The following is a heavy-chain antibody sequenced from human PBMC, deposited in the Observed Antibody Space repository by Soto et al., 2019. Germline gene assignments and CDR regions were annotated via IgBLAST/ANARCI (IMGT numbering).Heavy chain of an antibody. J-gene: IGHJ4*02. V-gene: IGHV4-30-4*01. CDR2: IYYSGST. D-gene: IGHD6-13*01. CDR3: ASRHSSPYFDY. CDR1: GGSISSGDYC. Sequence: SETLSLTCTVAGGSISSGDYCWSWIRQPPGKGLEWIGSIYYSGSTYYNPSLKSRVTISVDTSKNQFSLKLNSVTAADTAVYYCASRHSSPYFDYWGQGTLVTVSS.